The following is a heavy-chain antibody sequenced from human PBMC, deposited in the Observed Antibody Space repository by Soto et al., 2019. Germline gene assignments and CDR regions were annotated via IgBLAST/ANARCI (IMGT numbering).Heavy chain of an antibody. CDR1: GFTRSDPH. Sequence: EVQLVESGGTLVEPGGSVRLSCAASGFTRSDPHLHWVHQAPGKGLEWVGFIRGQSEGWTTDYAAPVKGRFTISRDDSKNMLFLQMNSLKIEDAAVYYCSTLYRVDHWGRGTLVTVAS. CDR2: IRGQSEGWTT. V-gene: IGHV3-15*07. D-gene: IGHD2-15*01. CDR3: STLYRVDH. J-gene: IGHJ5*02.